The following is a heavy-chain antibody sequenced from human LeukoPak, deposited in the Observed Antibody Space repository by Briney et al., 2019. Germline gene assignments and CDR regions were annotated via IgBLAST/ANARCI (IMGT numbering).Heavy chain of an antibody. CDR3: ARLSNGVGSSSNTYFDY. Sequence: ASVKVSCKASGYTFTGYYMHWVRQAPGQGLEWMGWINPNSGGTNYAQKFQGRVTMTRDTSISTAYMELSRLRSDDTAVYYSARLSNGVGSSSNTYFDYWGQRTLVTVSS. D-gene: IGHD6-6*01. CDR2: INPNSGGT. V-gene: IGHV1-2*02. CDR1: GYTFTGYY. J-gene: IGHJ4*02.